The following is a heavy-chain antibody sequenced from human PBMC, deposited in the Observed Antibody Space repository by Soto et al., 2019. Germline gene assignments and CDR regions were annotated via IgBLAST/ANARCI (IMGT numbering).Heavy chain of an antibody. Sequence: QVQLVQSGAEVKKPGASVKVSCKASGYTFTSYAIHWVRQAPGQRLEWMGWINAGNGNTKYSQKFQGRVTITRDTSASTAYRELSSRRYEDTAVYYCAIAPGSGGMDVWGQGTTVTVSS. CDR2: INAGNGNT. V-gene: IGHV1-3*01. CDR1: GYTFTSYA. CDR3: AIAPGSGGMDV. J-gene: IGHJ6*02. D-gene: IGHD3-10*01.